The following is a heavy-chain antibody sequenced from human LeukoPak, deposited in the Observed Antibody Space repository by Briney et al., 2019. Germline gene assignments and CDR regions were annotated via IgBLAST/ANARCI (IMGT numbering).Heavy chain of an antibody. J-gene: IGHJ4*02. V-gene: IGHV3-23*01. CDR3: AKVTYSSSAYFDY. CDR1: GFTFSSYA. D-gene: IGHD6-6*01. Sequence: PGGSLRLSCAASGFTFSSYAMSWVRQAPGKGLEWVSAISGSGGSTYYADSVKGRLTISRDNSKNTLYLQMNSLRAEDTAVYYCAKVTYSSSAYFDYWGQGTLVTVSS. CDR2: ISGSGGST.